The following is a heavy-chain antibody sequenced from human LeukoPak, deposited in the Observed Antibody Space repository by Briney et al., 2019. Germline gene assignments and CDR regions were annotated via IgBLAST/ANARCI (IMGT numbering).Heavy chain of an antibody. CDR1: GGSINSYY. V-gene: IGHV4-4*07. CDR3: ARDGYGSGSPFDY. D-gene: IGHD3-10*01. Sequence: PSETLSLTCTVSGGSINSYYWSWIRQPAGKGLEWIGRIYTSGSTNYNPSLKSRVTISVDTSKNQFSLKLSSVTAADTAVYYCARDGYGSGSPFDYWGQGTLVTVSS. J-gene: IGHJ4*02. CDR2: IYTSGST.